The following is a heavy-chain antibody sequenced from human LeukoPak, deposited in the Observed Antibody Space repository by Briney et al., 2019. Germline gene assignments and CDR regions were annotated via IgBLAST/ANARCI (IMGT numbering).Heavy chain of an antibody. CDR1: GFTFSSYA. CDR3: ARGHQDIVVVVAATRQTDYFDY. D-gene: IGHD2-15*01. CDR2: ISYDGSNK. Sequence: GGSLRLSCAASGFTFSSYAMHWVRQAPGKGLEWVAVISYDGSNKYYADSVKGRFTISRDNSKNTLYLQMNSLRAEDTAVYYCARGHQDIVVVVAATRQTDYFDYWGQGTLVTVSS. J-gene: IGHJ4*02. V-gene: IGHV3-30-3*01.